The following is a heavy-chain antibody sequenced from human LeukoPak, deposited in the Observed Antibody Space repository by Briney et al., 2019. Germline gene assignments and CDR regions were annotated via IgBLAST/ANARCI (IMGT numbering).Heavy chain of an antibody. CDR3: AGGGGGRWGAFDI. Sequence: PSETLPLTCAVSGGSISSYYWSWIRQPPGKGLEWIAYIFYSGSTNYNPSLKSRVTISVDTSKNQFSLKLSSVTAADTAVYYCAGGGGGRWGAFDIWGQGTMVTVSS. J-gene: IGHJ3*02. CDR2: IFYSGST. D-gene: IGHD2-15*01. V-gene: IGHV4-59*03. CDR1: GGSISSYY.